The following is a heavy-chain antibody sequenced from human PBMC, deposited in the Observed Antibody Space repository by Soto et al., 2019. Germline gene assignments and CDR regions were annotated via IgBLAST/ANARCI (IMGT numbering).Heavy chain of an antibody. V-gene: IGHV5-51*01. CDR1: GYSFTNYW. D-gene: IGHD6-6*01. CDR3: ARHLVEYSSSSPFDY. CDR2: IYPGDSDT. J-gene: IGHJ4*01. Sequence: LGESRKITCKGSGYSFTNYWIGWVRQMPGKGLEWMGIIYPGDSDTRYSPSFQGQVTISADKSISTAYLQWSSLKASDTAIYYCARHLVEYSSSSPFDYWGHGTLVTVSS.